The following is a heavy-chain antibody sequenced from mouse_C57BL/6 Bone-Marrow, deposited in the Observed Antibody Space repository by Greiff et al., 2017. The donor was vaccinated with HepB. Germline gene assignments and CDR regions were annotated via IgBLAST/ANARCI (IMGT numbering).Heavy chain of an antibody. J-gene: IGHJ4*01. CDR1: GFNIKDDY. CDR3: VIYYYGSSYAMDY. Sequence: VQLQQSGAELLRPGASVKLSCTASGFNIKDDYMHWVKQRPEQGLEWIGWIDPENGDTEYGSKFQGKATITADTSSNTAYLQLSSLTSEDTAVYYCVIYYYGSSYAMDYWGQGTSVTVSS. V-gene: IGHV14-4*01. CDR2: IDPENGDT. D-gene: IGHD1-1*01.